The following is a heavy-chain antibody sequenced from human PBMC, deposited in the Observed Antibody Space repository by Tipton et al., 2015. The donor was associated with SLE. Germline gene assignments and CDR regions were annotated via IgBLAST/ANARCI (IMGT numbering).Heavy chain of an antibody. Sequence: TLSLTCTVYGDSISSEDYFWTWIRQRPGKGLEWIGNIYKSGTSYYSPSLKRRLTIPVDTSKNQFSLNLSSVTAADTAVYYCARGGVGGYDYFDYWGQGTLVTVSS. CDR3: ARGGVGGYDYFDY. CDR2: IYKSGTS. J-gene: IGHJ4*02. CDR1: GDSISSEDYF. V-gene: IGHV4-31*03. D-gene: IGHD5-12*01.